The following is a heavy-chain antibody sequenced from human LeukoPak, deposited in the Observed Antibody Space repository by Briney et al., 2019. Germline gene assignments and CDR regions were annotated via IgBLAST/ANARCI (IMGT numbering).Heavy chain of an antibody. CDR2: ISSSGSTI. CDR1: GFTISSHE. Sequence: PGGSLRLSCAASGFTISSHEMNWVRQAPGKGLEWVSYISSSGSTIYYVDSVKGRFTISRDNAKNSLYMQMNSLRAEDTAVYYCARARKTWRHIVATITVSYYYYGMDVWGQGTTVTVSS. CDR3: ARARKTWRHIVATITVSYYYYGMDV. D-gene: IGHD5-12*01. J-gene: IGHJ6*02. V-gene: IGHV3-48*03.